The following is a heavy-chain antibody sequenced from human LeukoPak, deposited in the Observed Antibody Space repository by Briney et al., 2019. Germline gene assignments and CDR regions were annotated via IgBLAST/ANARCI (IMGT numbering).Heavy chain of an antibody. CDR3: ARELGFCSSTSCPLYHY. CDR1: GYRFSDYY. J-gene: IGHJ4*02. D-gene: IGHD2-2*01. Sequence: GASVKVSCKASGYRFSDYYVHWVRQAPGQGLEWMGWINPNNGGTNYAQKFYGRVTMTRDTSITTAYMELNRLTSDDTAAYYCARELGFCSSTSCPLYHYWGQGTLVTVPS. CDR2: INPNNGGT. V-gene: IGHV1-2*02.